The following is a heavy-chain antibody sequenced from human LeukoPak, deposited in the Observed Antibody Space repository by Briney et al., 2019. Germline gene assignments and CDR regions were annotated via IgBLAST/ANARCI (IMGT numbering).Heavy chain of an antibody. CDR3: ARDRSSGWYYGWYFGL. CDR1: GFTFGNYA. CDR2: ISSSGGGT. D-gene: IGHD6-19*01. J-gene: IGHJ2*01. Sequence: GGSLRLSCAASGFTFGNYAMSWVRQAPGKGLQWVSVISSSGGGTYYANSVKGRFTISRDNSKNTVHLQMNSLRAEDTAVYYCARDRSSGWYYGWYFGLWGRGTLVTVSS. V-gene: IGHV3-23*01.